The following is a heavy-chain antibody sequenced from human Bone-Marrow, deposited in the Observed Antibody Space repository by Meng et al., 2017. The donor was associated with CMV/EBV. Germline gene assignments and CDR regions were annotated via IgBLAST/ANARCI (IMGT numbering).Heavy chain of an antibody. V-gene: IGHV4-59*11. CDR2: VYYSGAT. J-gene: IGHJ5*02. CDR1: GGSISAHY. D-gene: IGHD6-13*01. Sequence: SETLSLTCTVSGGSISAHYGSWIRQSPGKGLEWIGYVYYSGATNYNPSLKSRVTISVDASQKQFSLKLRPVTAADSAVYFCARGSSTEAAPLFDPWGQGALVTVSS. CDR3: ARGSSTEAAPLFDP.